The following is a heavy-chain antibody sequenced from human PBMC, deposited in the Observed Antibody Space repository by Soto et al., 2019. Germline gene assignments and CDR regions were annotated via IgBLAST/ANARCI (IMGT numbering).Heavy chain of an antibody. CDR3: ARSLALCTGSGCREY. J-gene: IGHJ4*02. V-gene: IGHV1-69*02. CDR1: GGNFNTYT. CDR2: IIPILDIA. Sequence: QVQLLQSGTEVQKPGSSAKVSCRASGGNFNTYTISWVRHAPGQGLEWLGRIIPILDIASYAQKFQGRVNITADKSTNTVYMELSSLRSEDTAVYFCARSLALCTGSGCREYWGQGTLVSVAP. D-gene: IGHD2-8*02.